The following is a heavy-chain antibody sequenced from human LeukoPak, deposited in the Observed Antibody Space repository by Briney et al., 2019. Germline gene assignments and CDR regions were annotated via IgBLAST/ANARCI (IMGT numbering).Heavy chain of an antibody. CDR2: IYYSGST. V-gene: IGHV4-39*01. J-gene: IGHJ4*02. D-gene: IGHD5-24*01. CDR3: ATTRGRLQLYGRGRIYYFDY. CDR1: GGSISSSSYY. Sequence: SETLSLTCTVSGGSISSSSYYWGWIRQPPGKGLEWIGSIYYSGSTYYNPSLKSRVTISVDTSKNQFSLKLSSVTAADTAVYYCATTRGRLQLYGRGRIYYFDYWGQGTLVTVSS.